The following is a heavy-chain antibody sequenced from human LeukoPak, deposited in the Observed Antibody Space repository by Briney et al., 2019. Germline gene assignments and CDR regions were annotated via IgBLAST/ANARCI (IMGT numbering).Heavy chain of an antibody. CDR1: GGSISSGGYC. CDR3: ARTENYIPEDCFDP. V-gene: IGHV4-39*01. D-gene: IGHD5-24*01. CDR2: ICYSGST. J-gene: IGHJ5*02. Sequence: SETLSLTCAVSGGSISSGGYCWGWIRQPPGKGLEWIGSICYSGSTFYNPSLKSRVTLSVDTSKNQFSLKLSSVTAADTAVYYCARTENYIPEDCFDPWGQGTLVTVSS.